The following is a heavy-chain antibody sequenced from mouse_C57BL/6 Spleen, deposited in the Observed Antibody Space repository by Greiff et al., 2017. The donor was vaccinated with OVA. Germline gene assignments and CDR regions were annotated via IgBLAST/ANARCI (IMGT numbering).Heavy chain of an antibody. CDR2: IDPETGGT. V-gene: IGHV1-15*01. Sequence: QVQLKQSGAELVRPGASVTLSCKASGYTFTDYEMHWVKQTPVHGLEWIGAIDPETGGTAYNQKFKGKAILTADKSSSTAYMELRSLTSEDSAVYYVTRGTPVTTVDWYFDVWGTGTTVTVSS. CDR3: TRGTPVTTVDWYFDV. J-gene: IGHJ1*03. CDR1: GYTFTDYE. D-gene: IGHD1-1*01.